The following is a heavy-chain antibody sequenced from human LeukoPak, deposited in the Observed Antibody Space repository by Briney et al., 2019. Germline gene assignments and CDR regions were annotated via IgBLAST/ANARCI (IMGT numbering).Heavy chain of an antibody. CDR1: GYTFTGYY. CDR2: INPNSGGT. D-gene: IGHD6-6*01. CDR3: ARPRGDSSSDFDY. J-gene: IGHJ4*02. V-gene: IGHV1-2*02. Sequence: ASVKVSCKASGYTFTGYYMHWVRQAPGQGLEWMGWINPNSGGTNYAQKFQGRVTMTRDTPISTAYMELSRLRSDDSAVYYCARPRGDSSSDFDYWGQGTLVTVSS.